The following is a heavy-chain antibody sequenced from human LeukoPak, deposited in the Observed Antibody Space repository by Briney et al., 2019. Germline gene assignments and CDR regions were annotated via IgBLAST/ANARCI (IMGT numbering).Heavy chain of an antibody. J-gene: IGHJ5*02. CDR1: GYSFTSYW. D-gene: IGHD6-6*01. CDR2: IYPGDSDT. CDR3: ARPSIAALWCDP. Sequence: GESLKISCKGSGYSFTSYWIGWVRQMPGKGLEWMGIIYPGDSDTRYSPSCQGPVTLSADKPIGTAYLQWSSLKASDTAMYYLARPSIAALWCDPWGQGTRVTVSS. V-gene: IGHV5-51*04.